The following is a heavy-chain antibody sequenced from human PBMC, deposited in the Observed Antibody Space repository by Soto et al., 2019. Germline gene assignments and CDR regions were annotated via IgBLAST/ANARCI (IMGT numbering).Heavy chain of an antibody. CDR3: AKDGNWLDVYFDV. D-gene: IGHD6-19*01. CDR1: GFTFSSYG. J-gene: IGHJ4*02. Sequence: PGGSLRLSCAASGFTFSSYGMHWVCQAPGKGLEWVSISSASGRSRYHADSVKGRFTISRDNSKNTLYLHMTNLRAEDTAVYYCAKDGNWLDVYFDVWGQGT. CDR2: SSASGRSR. V-gene: IGHV3-23*01.